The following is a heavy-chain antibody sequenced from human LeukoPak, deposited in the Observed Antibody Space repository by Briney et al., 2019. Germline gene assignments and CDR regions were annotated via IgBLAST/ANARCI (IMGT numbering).Heavy chain of an antibody. CDR2: INGDGSYT. V-gene: IGHV3-74*03. CDR1: GFAFSSYW. CDR3: VRDKSEYDSSGRGDY. Sequence: GGSLRLSCAASGFAFSSYWMHWVRQVPGKGLVWLSRINGDGSYTKYADSVKGRFTISRDNAQNTLFLQMNSLSAEDTAVYFCVRDKSEYDSSGRGDYWGQGTLVTVSS. J-gene: IGHJ4*02. D-gene: IGHD3-22*01.